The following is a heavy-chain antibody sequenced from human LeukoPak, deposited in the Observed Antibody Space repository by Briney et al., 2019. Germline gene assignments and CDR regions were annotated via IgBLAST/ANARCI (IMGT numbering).Heavy chain of an antibody. Sequence: GGSLRLSCAASGFTFSSYAMSWVRQAPGKVMEWVSAISGSGGSTYYADSVKGRFTISRDNSKNTLYLQMNSLRAEDTAVYYCAKFNSSGYYRAPLDYWGQGTLVTVSS. V-gene: IGHV3-23*01. CDR2: ISGSGGST. CDR3: AKFNSSGYYRAPLDY. J-gene: IGHJ4*02. CDR1: GFTFSSYA. D-gene: IGHD3-22*01.